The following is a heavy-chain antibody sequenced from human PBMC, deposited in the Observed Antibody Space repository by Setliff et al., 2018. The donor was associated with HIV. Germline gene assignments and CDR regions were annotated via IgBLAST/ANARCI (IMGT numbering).Heavy chain of an antibody. CDR2: ISGDGGRT. D-gene: IGHD2-15*01. Sequence: PGGSLRLSCAASGFTFSNYAMGWVRQAQGKGLEWVSAISGDGGRTYFAESLKGRFTISRDNTKNTLSLQMNSLGAEDTAIYYCARDFRIIVPDVFDIWGRGTMVTVSS. CDR3: ARDFRIIVPDVFDI. V-gene: IGHV3-23*01. CDR1: GFTFSNYA. J-gene: IGHJ3*02.